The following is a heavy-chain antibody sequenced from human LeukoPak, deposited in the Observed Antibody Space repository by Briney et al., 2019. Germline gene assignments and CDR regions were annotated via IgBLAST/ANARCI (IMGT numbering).Heavy chain of an antibody. V-gene: IGHV1-46*01. Sequence: ASVTVSFESSGYTFTNYHMHWVRQALGQGLAWMGQINPTGVITYTQKVQGRVTMPRDTSTSTVYIVLSGLRSEDTAVYYCARMGGSGTSLVPDAFDIWGQGTMVTVSS. CDR3: ARMGGSGTSLVPDAFDI. CDR1: GYTFTNYH. CDR2: INPTGVIT. D-gene: IGHD3-10*01. J-gene: IGHJ3*02.